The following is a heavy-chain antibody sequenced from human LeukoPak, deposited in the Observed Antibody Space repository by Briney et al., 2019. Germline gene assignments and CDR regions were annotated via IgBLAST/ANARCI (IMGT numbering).Heavy chain of an antibody. Sequence: SETLSLTCVVSGLSISSGFYWGWIRQPPEKGVEWIVTINHSENTYYNPSLKSRVTVSADTSKNHFSLRLSSVAAADTAVYYCARIRAGAITNAFEIWGQGTVVTVSS. CDR1: GLSISSGFY. D-gene: IGHD1-26*01. J-gene: IGHJ3*02. CDR3: ARIRAGAITNAFEI. CDR2: INHSENT. V-gene: IGHV4-38-2*01.